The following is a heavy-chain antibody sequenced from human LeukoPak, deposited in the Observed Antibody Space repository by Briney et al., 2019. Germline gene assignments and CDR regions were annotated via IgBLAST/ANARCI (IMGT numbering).Heavy chain of an antibody. CDR1: GYTFTGYH. J-gene: IGHJ4*02. D-gene: IGHD1-26*01. CDR2: ISAYNGNT. CDR3: ARDRTPWGRVGDY. V-gene: IGHV1-18*04. Sequence: RASVKVSCKASGYTFTGYHMHWVRQAPGQGLEWMGWISAYNGNTNYAQKLQGRVTMTTDTSTSTAYMELRSLRSDDTAVYYCARDRTPWGRVGDYWGQGTLVTVSS.